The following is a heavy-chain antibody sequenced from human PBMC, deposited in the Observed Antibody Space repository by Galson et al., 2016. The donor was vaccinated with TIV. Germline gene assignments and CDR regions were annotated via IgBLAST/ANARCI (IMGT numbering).Heavy chain of an antibody. D-gene: IGHD3-16*02. Sequence: PALVKPTQTLTLTCTFSGFSVNTSGVGVGWIRQPPGKALEWLGLIYWDDDKRYSPSLKSRLTITKDTSKNRVVLTMTNMDPVDTATYFCAHSLLSRLMVTFGGVIVRSCYFDSWGQGTLVTVSS. CDR1: GFSVNTSGVG. CDR2: IYWDDDK. CDR3: AHSLLSRLMVTFGGVIVRSCYFDS. J-gene: IGHJ4*02. V-gene: IGHV2-5*02.